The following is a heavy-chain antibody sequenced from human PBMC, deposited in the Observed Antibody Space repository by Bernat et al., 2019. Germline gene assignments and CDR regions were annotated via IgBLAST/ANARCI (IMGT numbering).Heavy chain of an antibody. CDR3: ARDLKDGSPRPDAFDI. CDR1: GGSFSGYY. D-gene: IGHD1-26*01. J-gene: IGHJ3*02. CDR2: INYSGST. V-gene: IGHV4-34*01. Sequence: QVQLQQWGAGLLKPSETLSLTCAVYGGSFSGYYWSWIRQPPGKGLEWIGEINYSGSTYYNPSLKSRVTISVDTSKNQFSLKLSSVTAADTAVYYCARDLKDGSPRPDAFDIWGQGTMVTVSS.